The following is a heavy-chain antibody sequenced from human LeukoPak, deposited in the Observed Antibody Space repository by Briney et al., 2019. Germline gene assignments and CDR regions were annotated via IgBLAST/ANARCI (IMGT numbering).Heavy chain of an antibody. CDR2: IYSGGST. Sequence: GGSLRLSCAASGFTVSSNYMSWVRQAPGKGLEWVSVIYSGGSTYYADSVKGRFTISRDNSKNTLYLQMNSLRAEDTAVYYCARVGISNSVDYWGQGTLVTVSS. D-gene: IGHD4-23*01. V-gene: IGHV3-53*01. CDR3: ARVGISNSVDY. CDR1: GFTVSSNY. J-gene: IGHJ4*02.